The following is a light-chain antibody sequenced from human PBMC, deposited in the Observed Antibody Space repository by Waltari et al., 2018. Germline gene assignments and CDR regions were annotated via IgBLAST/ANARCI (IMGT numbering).Light chain of an antibody. CDR3: AAWDDSINGPA. V-gene: IGLV1-44*01. J-gene: IGLJ3*02. Sequence: QSVLTQPPSASGAPGQTVALSCSGSPPNIGSSVVPWYQQLPGTTPTLLIYSNDQRPSGVPGRFSGSKSATSASLAISGLQSEDEAHYYCAAWDDSINGPAFGGGTKLTVL. CDR2: SND. CDR1: PPNIGSSV.